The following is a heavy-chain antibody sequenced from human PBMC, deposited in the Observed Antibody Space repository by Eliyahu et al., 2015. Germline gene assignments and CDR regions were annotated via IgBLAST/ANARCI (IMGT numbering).Heavy chain of an antibody. CDR3: ARAEDWDGENFFDY. J-gene: IGHJ4*02. CDR2: ISRRGSTT. Sequence: QVQLVESGGGLVKPGGSLRLSCAVPGFTYSDYXMAWIRQAPGRGLGWLAYISRRGSTTYYADSVKGRFTISRDNAENSLSLQMTSLRADDTAVYFCARAEDWDGENFFDYWGQGTQVTVSS. CDR1: GFTYSDYX. D-gene: IGHD3/OR15-3a*01. V-gene: IGHV3-11*01.